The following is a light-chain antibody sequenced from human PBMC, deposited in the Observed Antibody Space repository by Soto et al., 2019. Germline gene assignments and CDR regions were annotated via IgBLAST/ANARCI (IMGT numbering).Light chain of an antibody. CDR2: GVF. CDR3: QHYGYPQWT. V-gene: IGKV3-20*01. CDR1: QSSSDKY. J-gene: IGKJ1*01. Sequence: ELVLTQSPDTLSLSPGETATLSCRASQSSSDKYLAWYQQRSGQPPRLLIYGVFIRATGIPDRFSGSGSATDFTLTISRLEPEDIAVYYCQHYGYPQWTFGPGTKVEIK.